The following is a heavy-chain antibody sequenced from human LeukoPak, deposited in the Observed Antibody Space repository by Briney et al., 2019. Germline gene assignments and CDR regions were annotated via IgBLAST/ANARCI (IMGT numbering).Heavy chain of an antibody. J-gene: IGHJ3*02. CDR2: IKSKTDGGTT. V-gene: IGHV3-15*01. CDR1: GFTFSNAW. Sequence: PGGSLRLSCAASGFTFSNAWMSWVRQAPGKGLEWLGRIKSKTDGGTTDYAAPVKGRFTISRDDSKNTLYLQMNSLKTEDTAVYYCTTQDCSSTSCPHIRYAFDIWGQGTMVTVSS. CDR3: TTQDCSSTSCPHIRYAFDI. D-gene: IGHD2-2*01.